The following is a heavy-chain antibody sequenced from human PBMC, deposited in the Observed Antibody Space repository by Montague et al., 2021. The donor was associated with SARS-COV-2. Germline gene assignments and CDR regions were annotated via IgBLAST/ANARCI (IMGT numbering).Heavy chain of an antibody. V-gene: IGHV4-59*11. J-gene: IGHJ6*03. CDR2: ISSNGKT. D-gene: IGHD6-6*01. Sequence: SETLSLTCTVSGGSINDHYRSWIRQSPGKGLEWIGYISSNGKTNYNPSLKSRVTISMDTSKNQFSLRLSSVTAAETAVYYCARGVRQLGVRYYYYYIDVWDQGTTVTVSS. CDR1: GGSINDHY. CDR3: ARGVRQLGVRYYYYYIDV.